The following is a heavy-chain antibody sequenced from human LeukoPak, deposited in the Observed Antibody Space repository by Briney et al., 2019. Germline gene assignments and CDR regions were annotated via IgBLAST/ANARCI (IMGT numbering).Heavy chain of an antibody. CDR3: ARDAITMVRGADYYYYGMDV. J-gene: IGHJ6*02. CDR1: GFTFSSYS. Sequence: GGSLRLSCAASGFTFSSYSMNWVRQAPGKGLEWVSYISSSSSTIYYADSVKGRFTISRDNAKNSLYLQMHSLRAEDTAVYYCARDAITMVRGADYYYYGMDVWGQGTTVTVSS. CDR2: ISSSSSTI. D-gene: IGHD3-10*01. V-gene: IGHV3-48*01.